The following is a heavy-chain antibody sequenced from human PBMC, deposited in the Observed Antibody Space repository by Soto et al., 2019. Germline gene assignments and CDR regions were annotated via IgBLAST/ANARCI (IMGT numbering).Heavy chain of an antibody. V-gene: IGHV4-59*02. J-gene: IGHJ6*02. Sequence: SETLSLTCSFSGDSVTSHYLTWIRQSPEKGLEWIGYMHYTGFSHYNPSLKSRLTISVDRSKNQFTLQLTSVTVADTAVYYCARVPTYYYDSSGYYYDYYYYGMDVWGQGTTVTVSS. CDR3: ARVPTYYYDSSGYYYDYYYYGMDV. CDR1: GDSVTSHY. CDR2: MHYTGFS. D-gene: IGHD3-22*01.